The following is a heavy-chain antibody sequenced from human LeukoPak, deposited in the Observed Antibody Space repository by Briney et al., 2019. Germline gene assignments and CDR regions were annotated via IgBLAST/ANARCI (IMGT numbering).Heavy chain of an antibody. CDR2: IYYSGST. CDR1: GGSISSYY. D-gene: IGHD3-22*01. CDR3: ARVQGYDSSGYYYYFDY. J-gene: IGHJ4*02. Sequence: SETLSLTCTVSGGSISSYYWSWIRQPPGKGLEWIGYIYYSGSTNYNPSLKSRVTISVDTSKNQFSLKLSSVTAADTAVYYCARVQGYDSSGYYYYFDYWGQGTLVTVSS. V-gene: IGHV4-59*01.